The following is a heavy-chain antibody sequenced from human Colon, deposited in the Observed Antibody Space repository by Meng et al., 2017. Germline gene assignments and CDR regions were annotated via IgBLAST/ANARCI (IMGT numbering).Heavy chain of an antibody. D-gene: IGHD4-17*01. J-gene: IGHJ5*02. CDR3: ARDRKHYGERGWFDP. V-gene: IGHV4-30-4*01. CDR2: IYYSGST. CDR1: GGSISSGDYY. Sequence: QGPLQEAGPGLVQPYQALSLTWTGAGGSISSGDYYWSWIRQPPGKGLEWIGYIYYSGSTYSNASLKSRVTISIDRSKNQFSLKLSSVTAADTAVYYCARDRKHYGERGWFDPWGQGTLVTVSS.